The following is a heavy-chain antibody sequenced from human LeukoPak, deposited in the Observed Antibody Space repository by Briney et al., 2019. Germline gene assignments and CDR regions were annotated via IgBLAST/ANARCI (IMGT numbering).Heavy chain of an antibody. V-gene: IGHV3-30*04. CDR3: AKAGALNPSRLYYFDY. Sequence: GGSLRLSCAASGFTFSSYSIHWVRQAPGKGLEWVAVISYDGSNKYYADSVKGRFTISRDNSKNTLYLQMNSLRAEDTAVYYCAKAGALNPSRLYYFDYWGQGTLVTVSS. CDR2: ISYDGSNK. D-gene: IGHD1-14*01. J-gene: IGHJ4*02. CDR1: GFTFSSYS.